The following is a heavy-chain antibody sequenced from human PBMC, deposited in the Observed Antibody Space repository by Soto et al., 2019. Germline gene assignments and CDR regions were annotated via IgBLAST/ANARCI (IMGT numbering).Heavy chain of an antibody. V-gene: IGHV1-69*01. D-gene: IGHD3-10*01. Sequence: QVQLVQSGAEVKKPGSSVKVSCKASGGTFSSYAISWVRQAPGQGLEWMGGIIPIFGTANYAQKFQGRVTITADESTSTAYMELSSLRSEDTAVYYCARSPTPHIYYYGSGDNWFDPWGQGTLVTVSS. CDR3: ARSPTPHIYYYGSGDNWFDP. CDR2: IIPIFGTA. CDR1: GGTFSSYA. J-gene: IGHJ5*02.